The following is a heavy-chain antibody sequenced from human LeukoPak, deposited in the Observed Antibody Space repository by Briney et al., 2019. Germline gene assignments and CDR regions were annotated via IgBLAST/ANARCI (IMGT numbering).Heavy chain of an antibody. CDR1: GFNFGEYA. D-gene: IGHD1-26*01. V-gene: IGHV3-49*04. Sequence: GGSLRLSCTASGFNFGEYAMSWVRQPQGKGLEWIGFIRSNDYGGTTDYAASVKGRFIISRDDSKRVAYLQMNSLKAEDTGVYYCTPESGDYWGQGPLVTVAS. J-gene: IGHJ4*02. CDR3: TPESGDY. CDR2: IRSNDYGGTT.